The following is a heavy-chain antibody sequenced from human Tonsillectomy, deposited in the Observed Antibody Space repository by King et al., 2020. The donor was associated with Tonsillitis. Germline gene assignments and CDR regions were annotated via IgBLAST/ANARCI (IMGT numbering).Heavy chain of an antibody. V-gene: IGHV1-18*01. J-gene: IGHJ6*02. CDR3: AREDNTTYYASGSYSNSYYGMDV. CDR1: GYNFPNYG. Sequence: QLVQSGAEVKKPGASVKVSCKASGYNFPNYGISWVRQAPGQGLEWMGWSSGDNGKTNYAQKFQGRVIMTTDTSTSTAYMELRSLRSDDTAVYYCAREDNTTYYASGSYSNSYYGMDVWGHATTVTVSS. CDR2: SSGDNGKT. D-gene: IGHD3-10*01.